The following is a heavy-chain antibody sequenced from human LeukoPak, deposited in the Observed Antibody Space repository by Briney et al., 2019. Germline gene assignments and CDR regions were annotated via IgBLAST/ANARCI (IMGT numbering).Heavy chain of an antibody. CDR2: IIPIFGTA. V-gene: IGHV1-69*01. D-gene: IGHD2-15*01. CDR1: GGTFSSYA. CDR3: ARERPVVVAATGAFDI. Sequence: SVKVSCKASGGTFSSYAISWVRQAPGQGLEWMGGIIPIFGTANYAQKFQGRVTITADESTSTAYMELSSLRSEDTAVYYCARERPVVVAATGAFDIWAKGQWSPSLQ. J-gene: IGHJ3*02.